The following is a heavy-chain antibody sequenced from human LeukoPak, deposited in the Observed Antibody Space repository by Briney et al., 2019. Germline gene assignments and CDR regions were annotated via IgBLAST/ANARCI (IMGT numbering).Heavy chain of an antibody. CDR1: GGSISSGGYY. CDR3: ARDHSSGWYEGNWFDP. J-gene: IGHJ5*02. D-gene: IGHD6-19*01. V-gene: IGHV4-31*03. CDR2: IYYSGST. Sequence: PSETLSLTCTDSGGSISSGGYYWSWIRQHPGKGLEWIGYIYYSGSTYYNPSLKSRVTISVDTSKNQFSLKLSSVTAADTAVYYCARDHSSGWYEGNWFDPWGQGTLVTVSS.